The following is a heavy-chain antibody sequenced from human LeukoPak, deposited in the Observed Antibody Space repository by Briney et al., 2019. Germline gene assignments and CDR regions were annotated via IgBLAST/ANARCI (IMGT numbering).Heavy chain of an antibody. CDR2: IHWNGGRT. J-gene: IGHJ4*02. CDR1: GFTFDNYG. Sequence: GGSLRLSCAASGFTFDNYGINWVRQAPGKGLEWVSRIHWNGGRTGYADSVKGRFTISRDNSKNTLYLQMNSLRAEDTAVYYCARKDYGSGSYYNPAPDYWGQGTLVTVSS. V-gene: IGHV3-20*04. CDR3: ARKDYGSGSYYNPAPDY. D-gene: IGHD3-10*01.